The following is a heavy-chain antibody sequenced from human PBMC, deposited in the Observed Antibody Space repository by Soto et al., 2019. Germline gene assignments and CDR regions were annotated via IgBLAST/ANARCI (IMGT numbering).Heavy chain of an antibody. CDR1: GGSVSSGSYY. CDR2: IYYSGST. Sequence: PSETLSLTCTVSGGSVSSGSYYWSWIRQPPGKGLEWSGYIYYSGSTNYNPSLKSRVTISVDTSKNQFSLKLSSVTAADTAVYFCARGNYYDSSGYYYFTDYWGQGTLVTVS. J-gene: IGHJ4*02. V-gene: IGHV4-61*01. D-gene: IGHD3-22*01. CDR3: ARGNYYDSSGYYYFTDY.